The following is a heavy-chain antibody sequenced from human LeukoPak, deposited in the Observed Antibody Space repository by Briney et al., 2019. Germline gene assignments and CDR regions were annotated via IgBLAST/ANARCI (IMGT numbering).Heavy chain of an antibody. CDR1: GFTFSSHA. D-gene: IGHD4-17*01. J-gene: IGHJ3*01. V-gene: IGHV3-30*04. CDR3: ARSAGDPHAFDV. Sequence: PGGSLRLSCAASGFTFSSHAMHWVRQAPGKGLEWVAVISYDGRNKDYADSVKGRFTISRDNSKNTLYLQMNSLRAEDAAVFYCARSAGDPHAFDVWGQGTTVTVSS. CDR2: ISYDGRNK.